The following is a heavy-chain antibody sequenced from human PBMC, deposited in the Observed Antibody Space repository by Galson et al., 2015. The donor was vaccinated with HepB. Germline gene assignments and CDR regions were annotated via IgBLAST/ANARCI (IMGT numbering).Heavy chain of an antibody. J-gene: IGHJ4*02. D-gene: IGHD3-9*01. Sequence: SLRLSCAASGFTFISYAMSWVRQAPGKGLEWVSSIGAQGATFYADSVKGRFTISRDSSQNTVYLQMNSLRGEDSAVYYCAKYFRSTRSNLDFWAQGTLVTVSS. CDR1: GFTFISYA. V-gene: IGHV3-23*01. CDR3: AKYFRSTRSNLDF. CDR2: IGAQGAT.